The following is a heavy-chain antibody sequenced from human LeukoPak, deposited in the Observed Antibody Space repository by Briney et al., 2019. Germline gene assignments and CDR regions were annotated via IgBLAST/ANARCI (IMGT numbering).Heavy chain of an antibody. CDR1: GGSISSYY. Sequence: PSETLSLTCTVSGGSISSYYWSWIRQPPVKGLEWIGYIYYSGSTNYNPSLKSRVTISVDTSKNQFSLRLSSVTAADTAVYYCARSYYDFWSFWDYWGQGTLVTVSS. CDR3: ARSYYDFWSFWDY. J-gene: IGHJ4*02. V-gene: IGHV4-59*01. D-gene: IGHD3-3*01. CDR2: IYYSGST.